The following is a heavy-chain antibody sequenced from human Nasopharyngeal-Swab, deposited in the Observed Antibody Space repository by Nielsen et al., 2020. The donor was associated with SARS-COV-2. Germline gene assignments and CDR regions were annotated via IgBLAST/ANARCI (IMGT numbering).Heavy chain of an antibody. CDR1: GYTFTSYG. CDR2: ISAYNGNT. Sequence: ASVKVSCKASGYTFTSYGISWVRQAPGQGLECMGWISAYNGNTNYAQKLQGRVTMTTDTSTSTAYMELRSLRSDDTAVYYCAREEGLVVVVAATPDYWGQGTLVTVSS. D-gene: IGHD2-15*01. V-gene: IGHV1-18*01. CDR3: AREEGLVVVVAATPDY. J-gene: IGHJ4*02.